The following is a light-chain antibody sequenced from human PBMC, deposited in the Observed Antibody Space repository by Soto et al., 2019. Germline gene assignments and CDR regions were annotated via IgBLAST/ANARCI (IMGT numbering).Light chain of an antibody. CDR1: SSDVGGYNY. Sequence: QSALTQPASVSGSPGQSITISCTGTSSDVGGYNYVSWYQQHPGKAPKLVIYEVSNRPSGVSNRFSGSKSGNTASLTISGLQAEDEADYYCSSYTSSSTRVFGSGTKLNVL. CDR2: EVS. V-gene: IGLV2-14*03. J-gene: IGLJ1*01. CDR3: SSYTSSSTRV.